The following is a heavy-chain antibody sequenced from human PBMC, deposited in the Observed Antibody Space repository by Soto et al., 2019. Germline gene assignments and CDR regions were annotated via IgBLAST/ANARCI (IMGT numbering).Heavy chain of an antibody. CDR2: ISGSGGST. CDR1: GFTFSSYA. V-gene: IGHV3-23*01. Sequence: EVQLLESGGGLVQPGGSLRLSCAASGFTFSSYAMSWVRQAPGKGLEWVSAISGSGGSTYYADSVKGRFTISRDNSKNTLYLQMNRQRAEDTAVYYCAKEDIVVPAAKPDAFDIWGQGTMVTVSS. CDR3: AKEDIVVPAAKPDAFDI. J-gene: IGHJ3*02. D-gene: IGHD2-2*01.